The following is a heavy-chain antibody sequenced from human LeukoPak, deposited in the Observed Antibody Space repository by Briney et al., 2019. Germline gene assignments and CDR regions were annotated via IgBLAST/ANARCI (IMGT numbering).Heavy chain of an antibody. CDR1: GFTFSSYG. CDR2: ISGSGGST. D-gene: IGHD6-19*01. CDR3: AKDHQWLAYFDY. Sequence: GGTLRLSCAASGFTFSSYGMSWVRQAPGKGLEWVSAISGSGGSTYYADSVKGRFTISRDNSKNTLYLQMNSLRAEDTAVYYCAKDHQWLAYFDYWGQGTLVTVSS. J-gene: IGHJ4*02. V-gene: IGHV3-23*01.